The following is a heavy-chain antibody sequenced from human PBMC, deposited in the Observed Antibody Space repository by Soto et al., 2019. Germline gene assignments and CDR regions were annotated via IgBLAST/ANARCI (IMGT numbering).Heavy chain of an antibody. J-gene: IGHJ4*02. Sequence: GGSMRLSCAASGFTFSSYWMSWVRQATGKGLEWVANIKQDGSEKYYVDSVKGRFTISRDNAKNSLYLQMNSLRAEDTAVYYCARGYYYDSSGAYDYWGQGTLVTVSS. CDR1: GFTFSSYW. CDR3: ARGYYYDSSGAYDY. V-gene: IGHV3-7*04. CDR2: IKQDGSEK. D-gene: IGHD3-22*01.